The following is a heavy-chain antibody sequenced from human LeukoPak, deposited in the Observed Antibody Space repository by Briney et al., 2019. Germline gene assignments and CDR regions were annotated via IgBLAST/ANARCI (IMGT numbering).Heavy chain of an antibody. D-gene: IGHD3-10*01. J-gene: IGHJ5*02. CDR3: ARDYYGSGSYYNFGWFDP. CDR1: GYTFTSYY. Sequence: ASVKVSCKASGYTFTSYYMHWVRQAPGQGLEWMGTINPSCGSTSCAQKFQGRVTMTRDTSTSTVYMGLSSLRSEDTAVYYCARDYYGSGSYYNFGWFDPWGQGTLVTVSS. V-gene: IGHV1-46*01. CDR2: INPSCGST.